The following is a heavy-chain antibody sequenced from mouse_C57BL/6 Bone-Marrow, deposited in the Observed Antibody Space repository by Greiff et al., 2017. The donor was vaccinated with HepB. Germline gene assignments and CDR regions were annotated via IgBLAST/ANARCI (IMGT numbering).Heavy chain of an antibody. D-gene: IGHD3-2*02. CDR2: INPNNGGT. CDR3: ASGGSGYGAMDY. Sequence: VHVKQSGPELVKPGASVKISCKASGYTFTDYYMNWVKQSHGKSLEWIGDINPNNGGTSYNQKFKGKATLTVDKSSSTAYMELRSLTSEDSAVYYCASGGSGYGAMDYWGQGTSVTVSS. CDR1: GYTFTDYY. V-gene: IGHV1-26*01. J-gene: IGHJ4*01.